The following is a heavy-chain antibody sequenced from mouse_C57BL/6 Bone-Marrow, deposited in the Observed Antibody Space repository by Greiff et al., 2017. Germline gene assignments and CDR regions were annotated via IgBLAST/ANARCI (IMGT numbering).Heavy chain of an antibody. J-gene: IGHJ2*01. CDR3: ARESGWLLRLDY. D-gene: IGHD2-3*01. V-gene: IGHV1-64*01. Sequence: QVHVKQSGAELVKPGASVKLSCKASGYTFTSYWMHWVKQRPGQGLEWIGMIHPNSGSTNYNEKFKSKATLTVDKSSSTAYMQLSSLTSEDSAVYYCARESGWLLRLDYWGQGTTLTVSS. CDR1: GYTFTSYW. CDR2: IHPNSGST.